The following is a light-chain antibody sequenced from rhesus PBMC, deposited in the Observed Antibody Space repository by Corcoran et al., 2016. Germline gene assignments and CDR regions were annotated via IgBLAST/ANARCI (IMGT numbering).Light chain of an antibody. CDR2: DAT. CDR3: TQRNGYPRP. CDR1: QGISSY. V-gene: IGKV1-38*01. J-gene: IGKJ1*01. Sequence: DTQLTQSPSSLSASVGDIVTITCRASQGISSYLAWYQQNSGKAPNFLIYDATNLQSGVPSRFSGNGSRTEFTLTFSNLQPGDFATYYSTQRNGYPRPFGQGTKVEVK.